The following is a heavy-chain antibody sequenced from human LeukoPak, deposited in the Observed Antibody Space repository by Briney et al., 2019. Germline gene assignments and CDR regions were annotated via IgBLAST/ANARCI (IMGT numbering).Heavy chain of an antibody. Sequence: SETLSLTCTVSGGSISSCSWSWIRQPPGKGLEWIGYIYYSGSTNYNPSLKSRVTISVDTSKNQFSLKLSSVTAADTAVYYCARSDTYYVKPFDYWGQGTLVTVSS. CDR2: IYYSGST. CDR3: ARSDTYYVKPFDY. V-gene: IGHV4-59*01. D-gene: IGHD3-10*02. J-gene: IGHJ4*02. CDR1: GGSISSCS.